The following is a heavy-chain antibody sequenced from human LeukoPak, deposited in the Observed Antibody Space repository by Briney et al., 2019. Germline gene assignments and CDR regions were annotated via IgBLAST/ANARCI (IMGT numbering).Heavy chain of an antibody. J-gene: IGHJ5*02. CDR1: GYTFTGYY. Sequence: ASVKVSCKASGYTFTGYYMHWVRQAPGQGLEWMGIINPSGGSTSYAQKFQGRVTMTRDTSTSTVYMEPSSLRSEDTAVYYCARDLFSRVTTNWFDPWGQGTLVTVSS. D-gene: IGHD4-17*01. CDR2: INPSGGST. V-gene: IGHV1-46*01. CDR3: ARDLFSRVTTNWFDP.